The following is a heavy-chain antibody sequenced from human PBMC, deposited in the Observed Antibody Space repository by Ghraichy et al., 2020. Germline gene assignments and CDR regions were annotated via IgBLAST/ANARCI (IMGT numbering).Heavy chain of an antibody. CDR2: ISSSSSTI. J-gene: IGHJ6*02. D-gene: IGHD3-16*01. CDR3: ARDPGGPPLYYYGMDV. CDR1: GFTFSSYS. Sequence: GGSLRLSCAASGFTFSSYSINWVRQAPGKGLEWVSYISSSSSTIYYADSVKGRFTISRENAKNSLYLQMNSLRAEDTAVYYCARDPGGPPLYYYGMDVWGQGTTVTVSS. V-gene: IGHV3-48*04.